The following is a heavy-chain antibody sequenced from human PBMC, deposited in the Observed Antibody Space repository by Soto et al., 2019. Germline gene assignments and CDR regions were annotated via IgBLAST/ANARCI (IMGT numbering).Heavy chain of an antibody. D-gene: IGHD3-10*01. CDR2: IKQDGSEK. CDR3: ARTVHYYGSGSYYNAAAFDI. Sequence: GGSLRLSCAAYGFTFSSYWMSWVRQAPGKGLEWVANIKQDGSEKYYVDSVKGRFTISRDNAKNSLYLQMNSLRAEDTAVYYCARTVHYYGSGSYYNAAAFDIWGQGTMVTVSS. V-gene: IGHV3-7*01. CDR1: GFTFSSYW. J-gene: IGHJ3*02.